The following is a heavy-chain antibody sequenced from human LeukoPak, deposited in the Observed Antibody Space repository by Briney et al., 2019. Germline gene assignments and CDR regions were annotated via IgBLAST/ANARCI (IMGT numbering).Heavy chain of an antibody. Sequence: GGSLRLSCAASGFTFSSYSMNWVRQAPGKGLEWVSSISSSSSYIYYADSVKGRFTVSRDNAKSSLYLQMNSLRAEDTAVYYCAREFADAFDIWGRGTMVTVSS. J-gene: IGHJ3*02. CDR2: ISSSSSYI. CDR3: AREFADAFDI. V-gene: IGHV3-21*06. D-gene: IGHD3-10*01. CDR1: GFTFSSYS.